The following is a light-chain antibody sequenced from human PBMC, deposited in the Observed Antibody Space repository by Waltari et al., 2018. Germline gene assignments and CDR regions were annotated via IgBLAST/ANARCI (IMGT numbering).Light chain of an antibody. V-gene: IGKV3-20*01. J-gene: IGKJ1*01. CDR1: QYVSSGF. CDR2: GTS. CDR3: QQQDTSSPWT. Sequence: EIVLTQSPGTLSLSPGERATLSCRASQYVSSGFLAWYHQRPGQAPRLLIYGTSRRPTVIPDRFRCRGSGKAFTLTISGLEPEDVAVYYCQQQDTSSPWTFGQGTKVEMK.